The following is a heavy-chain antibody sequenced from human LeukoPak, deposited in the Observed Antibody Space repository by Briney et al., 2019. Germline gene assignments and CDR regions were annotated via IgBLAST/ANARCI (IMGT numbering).Heavy chain of an antibody. CDR1: GYTFTSYG. J-gene: IGHJ4*02. Sequence: AASVKVSCKASGYTFTSYGISWVRQAPGQGLEWMGWISAYNGNTNYAQMLQGRVTMTTDTSTSTAYMELRSLRSDDTAVYYCARLPDILGFFDYWGQGTLVTVSS. CDR3: ARLPDILGFFDY. CDR2: ISAYNGNT. D-gene: IGHD3-9*01. V-gene: IGHV1-18*01.